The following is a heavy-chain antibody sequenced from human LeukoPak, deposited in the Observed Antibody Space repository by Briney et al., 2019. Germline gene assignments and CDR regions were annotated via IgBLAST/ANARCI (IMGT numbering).Heavy chain of an antibody. CDR1: GFTFSDYY. V-gene: IGHV3-11*04. CDR2: ISSSGSTI. D-gene: IGHD5-24*01. CDR3: ARDRGRWLQLYYFDY. Sequence: GGSLRLSCAASGFTFSDYYMSWIRQAPGKGLEWGSYISSSGSTIYYADSVKGRFTISRDTAKNSLYLQMNSLRAEDTAVYYCARDRGRWLQLYYFDYWGQGTLVTVSS. J-gene: IGHJ4*02.